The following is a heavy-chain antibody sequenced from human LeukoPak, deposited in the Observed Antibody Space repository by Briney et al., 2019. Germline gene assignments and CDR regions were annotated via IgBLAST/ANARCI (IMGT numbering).Heavy chain of an antibody. CDR2: IYYSGST. J-gene: IGHJ5*02. V-gene: IGHV4-39*01. Sequence: SETLSLTCTVSGGSISSSSYYWGWIRQPPGKGLEWIGSIYYSGSTYYNPSLKSRVTISVGTSKNQFSLKLSSVTAADTAVYYCARGDWELLYPWGQGTLVTVSS. D-gene: IGHD1-26*01. CDR1: GGSISSSSYY. CDR3: ARGDWELLYP.